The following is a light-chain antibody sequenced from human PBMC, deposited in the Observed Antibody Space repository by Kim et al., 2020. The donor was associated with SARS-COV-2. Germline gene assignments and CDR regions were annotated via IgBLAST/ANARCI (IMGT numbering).Light chain of an antibody. Sequence: SSALTQDPAVSVALGQIVRITCQGDSLRNYYASWYQQKPGQAPVLVIYGKNNRPSGIPDRFSGSSSGNTASLTITGAQAEDEADYYCNSRDSSGNHLVFGGGTQLTVL. CDR2: GKN. CDR1: SLRNYY. CDR3: NSRDSSGNHLV. J-gene: IGLJ2*01. V-gene: IGLV3-19*01.